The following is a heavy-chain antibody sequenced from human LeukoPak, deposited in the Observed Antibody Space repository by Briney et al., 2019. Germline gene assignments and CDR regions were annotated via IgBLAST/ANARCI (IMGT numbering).Heavy chain of an antibody. CDR2: ISAYNGNT. Sequence: GASVKVSCKASGYTFTSYGMSWVRQAPGQGLEWMGWISAYNGNTNYAQKLQGRVTMTTDPSPSTAYMELRSLRSDDTAVYYCARDVDRLAKSYYYYYMDVWGKGTTVTVSS. J-gene: IGHJ6*03. V-gene: IGHV1-18*01. D-gene: IGHD3-3*02. CDR1: GYTFTSYG. CDR3: ARDVDRLAKSYYYYYMDV.